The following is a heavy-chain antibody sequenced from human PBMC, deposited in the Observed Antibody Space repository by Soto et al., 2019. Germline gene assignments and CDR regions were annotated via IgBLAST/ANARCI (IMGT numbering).Heavy chain of an antibody. V-gene: IGHV4-31*03. CDR2: IYYSGST. Sequence: SETLSLTCTVSGGSISSGGYYWSWIRQHPGKGLEWIGYIYYSGSTYYNPSLKSRVTISVDTSKNQFSLKLSSVTAADTAVYYCARVSAKLLGVDYWGQGTLVTVSS. CDR3: ARVSAKLLGVDY. CDR1: GGSISSGGYY. J-gene: IGHJ4*02. D-gene: IGHD1-26*01.